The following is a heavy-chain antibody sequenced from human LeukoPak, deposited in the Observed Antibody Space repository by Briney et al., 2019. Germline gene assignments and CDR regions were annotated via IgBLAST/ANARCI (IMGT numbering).Heavy chain of an antibody. Sequence: PETLSPTCTVAGGSTSSRSYYCGRTRQPAGKGLEWTGRIYYSGSTYYNPSLKSRVTISVDTSKNQFSLTLSSVTAADTAVYYCAKRGMTTVRKHWFDPWGQGNLVTVSS. CDR3: AKRGMTTVRKHWFDP. D-gene: IGHD4-11*01. J-gene: IGHJ5*02. CDR1: GGSTSSRSYY. V-gene: IGHV4-39*01. CDR2: IYYSGST.